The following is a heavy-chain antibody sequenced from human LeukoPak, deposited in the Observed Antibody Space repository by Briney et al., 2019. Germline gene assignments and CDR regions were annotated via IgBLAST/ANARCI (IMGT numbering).Heavy chain of an antibody. CDR2: IYYSGST. Sequence: SETLPLTCTVSGGSISSYYWSWIRQPPGKGLEWIGYIYYSGSTNYNPSLKSRVTISVDTSKNQFSLKLSSVTAADTAVYYCARVRDYGDRRSYFDYWGQGTLVTVSS. D-gene: IGHD4-17*01. V-gene: IGHV4-59*01. CDR1: GGSISSYY. CDR3: ARVRDYGDRRSYFDY. J-gene: IGHJ4*02.